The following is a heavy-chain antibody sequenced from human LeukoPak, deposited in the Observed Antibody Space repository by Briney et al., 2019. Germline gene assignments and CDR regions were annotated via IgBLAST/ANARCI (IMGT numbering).Heavy chain of an antibody. CDR1: GFTFSSYE. CDR2: ISSSGSTI. Sequence: GGSLRLSCAASGFTFSSYEMNRVRQAPGKGLEWVSYISSSGSTIYYADSVKGRFTISRDNAKNSLYLQMNSLRAEDTAIYYCAKDRSSTLWYFDYWGQGAQVTVSS. V-gene: IGHV3-48*03. J-gene: IGHJ4*02. D-gene: IGHD2-2*01. CDR3: AKDRSSTLWYFDY.